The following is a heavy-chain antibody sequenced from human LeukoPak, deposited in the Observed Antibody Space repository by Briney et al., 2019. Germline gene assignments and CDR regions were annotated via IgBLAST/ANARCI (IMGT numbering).Heavy chain of an antibody. V-gene: IGHV4-59*11. D-gene: IGHD5-18*01. Sequence: PSETLSLTCTVSGGSLNSHYWTWIRQPPGKGLEWIGYIYYGWSSSYNPSLKSRVTISVDTSKSQVSLRLNSVAAADTAMYYCARTGYSYGLNWFDPWGQGTLVTVSS. CDR2: IYYGWSS. CDR3: ARTGYSYGLNWFDP. CDR1: GGSLNSHY. J-gene: IGHJ5*02.